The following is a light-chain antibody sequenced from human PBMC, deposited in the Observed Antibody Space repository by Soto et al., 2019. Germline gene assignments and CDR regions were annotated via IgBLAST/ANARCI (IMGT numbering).Light chain of an antibody. CDR1: QSVSSY. CDR3: QQRRNWPIT. V-gene: IGKV3-11*01. Sequence: EIVLTQSPSTLSLSPGERATLSCRASQSVSSYLAWYQQKPGQAPRLLIYEATNRATGIPARFSGSGSGTDFTLTSSRLEPEYFAVYYCQQRRNWPITFGQGTRQEIK. J-gene: IGKJ5*01. CDR2: EAT.